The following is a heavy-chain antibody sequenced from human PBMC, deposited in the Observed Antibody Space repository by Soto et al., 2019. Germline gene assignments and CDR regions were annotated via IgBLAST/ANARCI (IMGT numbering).Heavy chain of an antibody. V-gene: IGHV4-31*03. J-gene: IGHJ3*02. CDR2: IYYSGST. CDR3: ARDLVRYFDWDQGMHAFDI. CDR1: GGSISSGGYY. Sequence: QVQLQESGPGLVKPSQTLSLTCTVSGGSISSGGYYWSWIRQHPGKGLEWIGYIYYSGSTYYNPSLKSRVTISVDTSKNQFSLKLSSVTAADTAVYYCARDLVRYFDWDQGMHAFDIWGQGTMVTVSS. D-gene: IGHD3-9*01.